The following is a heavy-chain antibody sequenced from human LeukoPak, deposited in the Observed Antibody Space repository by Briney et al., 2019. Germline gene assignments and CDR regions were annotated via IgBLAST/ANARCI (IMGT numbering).Heavy chain of an antibody. D-gene: IGHD3-9*01. CDR3: ARDLDYDILTGYPNNWFDP. CDR2: IYYSGST. Sequence: SKTLSLTCTVSGGSISSSSYYWGWIRQPSGKGLEWIGSIYYSGSTYYNPSLKSRVTISVDTSKNQFSLKLSSVTAADTAVYYCARDLDYDILTGYPNNWFDPWGQGTLVTVSS. CDR1: GGSISSSSYY. J-gene: IGHJ5*02. V-gene: IGHV4-39*07.